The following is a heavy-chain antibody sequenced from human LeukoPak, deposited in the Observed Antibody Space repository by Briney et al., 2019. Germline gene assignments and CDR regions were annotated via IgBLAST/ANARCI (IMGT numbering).Heavy chain of an antibody. V-gene: IGHV3-30*18. Sequence: GGSLRLSCAASGFAFSSYGMHWVRQAPGKGPEWVAVISDDGRNKYSADSVKGRFTISRDNSKNTLYLQMNSLRAEDTAVYYCAKDEDYGDYVLSYWGQGTLVTVSS. CDR2: ISDDGRNK. CDR1: GFAFSSYG. D-gene: IGHD4-17*01. J-gene: IGHJ4*02. CDR3: AKDEDYGDYVLSY.